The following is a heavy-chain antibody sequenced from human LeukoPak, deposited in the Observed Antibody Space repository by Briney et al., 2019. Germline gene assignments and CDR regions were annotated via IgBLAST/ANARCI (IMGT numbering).Heavy chain of an antibody. CDR1: GGSIHSRSHL. D-gene: IGHD3-22*01. J-gene: IGHJ5*02. V-gene: IGHV4-39*07. CDR3: ARVDSYDRSGHFDP. CDR2: IEDSGST. Sequence: SETLSLTCTVSGGSIHSRSHLWGWTRQPPGKGLEWIGSIEDSGSTFYNPSLKSRVTTSIYTSKNQFSLELTSVTAADTAVYYCARVDSYDRSGHFDPWGQGTLVIVSS.